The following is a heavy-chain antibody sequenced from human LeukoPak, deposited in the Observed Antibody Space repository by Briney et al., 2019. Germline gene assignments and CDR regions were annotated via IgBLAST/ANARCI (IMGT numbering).Heavy chain of an antibody. D-gene: IGHD3-3*01. CDR1: SGSISYYY. CDR3: ARGTFWSGYYHDY. CDR2: IQTSGST. Sequence: SETLSLTCTVSSGSISYYYWSWIRQSAGKGLEWIGRIQTSGSTNYNPSLKSRVTISLNTSKTQFSLKLSSVTAADTAVYYCARGTFWSGYYHDYWGQGTLVTVSS. J-gene: IGHJ4*02. V-gene: IGHV4-4*07.